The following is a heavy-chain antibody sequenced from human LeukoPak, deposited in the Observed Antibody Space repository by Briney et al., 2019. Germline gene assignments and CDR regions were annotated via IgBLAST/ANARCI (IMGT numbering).Heavy chain of an antibody. Sequence: GGSLRLSCAASGFTFSSYSMNWVRQAPGKGLEWVSSISSSSSYIYYADSVKGRFTISRDNAKNSLYLQMNSLRAEDTAVYYCARDEEPQYYYDSSGYYVFDYWGQGTLVTVSS. CDR1: GFTFSSYS. D-gene: IGHD3-22*01. CDR3: ARDEEPQYYYDSSGYYVFDY. J-gene: IGHJ4*02. CDR2: ISSSSSYI. V-gene: IGHV3-21*01.